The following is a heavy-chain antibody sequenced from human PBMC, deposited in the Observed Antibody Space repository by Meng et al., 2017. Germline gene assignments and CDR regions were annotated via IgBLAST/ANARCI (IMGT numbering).Heavy chain of an antibody. D-gene: IGHD2-2*01. Sequence: GESLKISCEASGFTFSSHAMSWVRQAPGKGLEWVSAISGSGGSTYYADSVKGRFTISRDNSKNTLYLQMNSLRAEDTAVYYCARDPGFTCSSTSCYAFDYWGQGTLVTVSS. CDR3: ARDPGFTCSSTSCYAFDY. V-gene: IGHV3-23*01. J-gene: IGHJ4*02. CDR2: ISGSGGST. CDR1: GFTFSSHA.